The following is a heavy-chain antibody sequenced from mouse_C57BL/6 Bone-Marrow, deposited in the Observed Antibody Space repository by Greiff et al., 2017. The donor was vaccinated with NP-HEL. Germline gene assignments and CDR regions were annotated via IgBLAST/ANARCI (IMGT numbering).Heavy chain of an antibody. Sequence: VQLQQSGAELVRPGASVTLSCKASGYTFTDYEMHWVKQTPVHGLEWIGAIDPETGGTAYNQKFKGKAILTADKSSSTAYMELRSLTSEDSAVYYCTRSSSSYYYAMDYWGQGTSVTVSS. V-gene: IGHV1-15*01. CDR2: IDPETGGT. D-gene: IGHD1-1*01. CDR1: GYTFTDYE. J-gene: IGHJ4*01. CDR3: TRSSSSYYYAMDY.